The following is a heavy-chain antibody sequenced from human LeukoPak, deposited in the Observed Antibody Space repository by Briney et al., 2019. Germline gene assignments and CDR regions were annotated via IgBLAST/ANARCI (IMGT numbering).Heavy chain of an antibody. CDR2: INHSGGT. J-gene: IGHJ4*02. CDR3: ARVTPGYYDSSGYYYYFDY. V-gene: IGHV4-34*01. Sequence: SETLSLTCAVYGGSFSGYYWSWIRQPPGKGLEWIGEINHSGGTNYNPSLKSRVTISVDTSKNQFSLKLSSVTAADTAVYYCARVTPGYYDSSGYYYYFDYWGQGTLVTVSS. D-gene: IGHD3-22*01. CDR1: GGSFSGYY.